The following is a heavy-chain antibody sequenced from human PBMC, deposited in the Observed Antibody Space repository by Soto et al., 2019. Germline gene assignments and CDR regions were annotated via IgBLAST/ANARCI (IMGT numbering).Heavy chain of an antibody. CDR3: AKVDAYSYRTDH. D-gene: IGHD3-16*02. V-gene: IGHV3-23*01. Sequence: GGSLSLSCAASGFTFSNSAMTWVRQALGKGPEWVSSIGRTNNTHYADSVKGRFAISRDNSQNTLYLQMNSLTAEDTAVYFCAKVDAYSYRTDHWGQGTLVTVSS. CDR1: GFTFSNSA. J-gene: IGHJ4*02. CDR2: IGRTNNT.